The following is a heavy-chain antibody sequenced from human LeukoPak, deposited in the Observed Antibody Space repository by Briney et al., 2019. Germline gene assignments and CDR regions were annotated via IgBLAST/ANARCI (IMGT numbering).Heavy chain of an antibody. Sequence: GESLKISCKGSGYSFTSYWIGWVRQMPGKGLEWMGIIYPGDSDTRHSPSFQGQVTISADKSISTAYLQWSSLKASDTATYYCARPYCSSTSCYGYFDYWGQGTLVTVSS. CDR2: IYPGDSDT. V-gene: IGHV5-51*01. CDR1: GYSFTSYW. D-gene: IGHD2-2*01. J-gene: IGHJ4*02. CDR3: ARPYCSSTSCYGYFDY.